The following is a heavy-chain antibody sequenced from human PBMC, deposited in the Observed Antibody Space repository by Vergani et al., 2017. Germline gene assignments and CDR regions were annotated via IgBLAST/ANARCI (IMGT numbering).Heavy chain of an antibody. V-gene: IGHV3-30-3*01. CDR1: GFTFSSYA. CDR3: ARDGFMDV. D-gene: IGHD2-2*03. Sequence: QVQLVESGGGVVQPGRSLRLSCAASGFTFSSYAMHWVRQAPGKGLEWVAVISYDGSNKYFADSVKGRFTISRDNSKNTLYLQRNSLRAEDTAVYYCARDGFMDVWGKGTTVTVSA. CDR2: ISYDGSNK. J-gene: IGHJ6*04.